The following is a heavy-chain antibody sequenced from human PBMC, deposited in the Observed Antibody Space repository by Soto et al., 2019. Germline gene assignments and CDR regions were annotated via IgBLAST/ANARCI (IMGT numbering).Heavy chain of an antibody. CDR2: IKQDGSEK. Sequence: GGSMRLSCAASGFTFSSYWMSWVRQAPGKGLEWVANIKQDGSEKYYVDSVKGRFTISRDNAKNSLYLQMNSLRAEDTAVYYCARDLYYYDSSGYLESRGAFDIWGQGTMVTVSS. CDR3: ARDLYYYDSSGYLESRGAFDI. V-gene: IGHV3-7*03. CDR1: GFTFSSYW. J-gene: IGHJ3*02. D-gene: IGHD3-22*01.